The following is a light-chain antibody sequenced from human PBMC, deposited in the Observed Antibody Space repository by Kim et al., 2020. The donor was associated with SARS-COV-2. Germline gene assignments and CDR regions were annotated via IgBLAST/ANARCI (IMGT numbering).Light chain of an antibody. V-gene: IGLV2-14*03. CDR2: DVG. J-gene: IGLJ1*01. CDR1: RSDVGAFNY. Sequence: QSALTQPASVSGSPGQSITISCTGTRSDVGAFNYVSWYQQHPGKAPRLMIYDVGRRPSGVSDRFSGSKSYNTALLTISGLQTEDEADYYCSSYSTRATFGTGTKVTVL. CDR3: SSYSTRAT.